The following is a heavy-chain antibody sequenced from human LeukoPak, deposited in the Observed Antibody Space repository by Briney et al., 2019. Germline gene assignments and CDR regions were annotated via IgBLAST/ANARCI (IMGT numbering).Heavy chain of an antibody. V-gene: IGHV3-21*01. Sequence: PGGSLRLSCAASGFTFSSYSMNWVRQAPGKGLEWVSSISSSSSYIYYADSVKGRFTISRDNAKNSLYLQMNSLRAEDTAVYYCAGNPPPWELAVAFDIWGQGTMVTVSS. CDR1: GFTFSSYS. D-gene: IGHD1-26*01. CDR2: ISSSSSYI. J-gene: IGHJ3*02. CDR3: AGNPPPWELAVAFDI.